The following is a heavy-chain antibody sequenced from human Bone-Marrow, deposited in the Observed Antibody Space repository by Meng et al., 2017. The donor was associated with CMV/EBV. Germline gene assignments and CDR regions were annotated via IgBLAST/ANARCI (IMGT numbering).Heavy chain of an antibody. V-gene: IGHV3-7*01. J-gene: IGHJ6*02. D-gene: IGHD2-2*01. CDR2: IKQDGSEK. CDR3: ARLRGYQLPRSYYYYGMDV. Sequence: GESLKISCAASGFTFSSYWMSWVRQAPGKGLEWVANIKQDGSEKYYVDSVKGRFTTSRDNAKNSLYLQMNSLRAEDTAVYYCARLRGYQLPRSYYYYGMDVWGQGTTVTVSS. CDR1: GFTFSSYW.